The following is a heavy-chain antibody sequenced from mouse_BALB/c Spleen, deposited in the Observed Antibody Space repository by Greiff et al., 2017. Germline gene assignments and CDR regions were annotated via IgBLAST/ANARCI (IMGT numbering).Heavy chain of an antibody. J-gene: IGHJ4*01. CDR2: IDPSDSET. Sequence: VKLMESGPQLVRPGASVKISCKASGYSFTSYWMHWVKQRPGQGLEWIGMIDPSDSETRLNQKFKDKATLTVDKSSSTAYMQLSSPTSEDSAVYYCASATVVEAYYAMDYWGQGTSVTVSS. V-gene: IGHV1S126*01. CDR1: GYSFTSYW. D-gene: IGHD1-1*01. CDR3: ASATVVEAYYAMDY.